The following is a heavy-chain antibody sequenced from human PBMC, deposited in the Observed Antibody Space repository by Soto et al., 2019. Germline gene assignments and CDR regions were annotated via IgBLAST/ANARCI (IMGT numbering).Heavy chain of an antibody. CDR2: IYYSGST. D-gene: IGHD6-19*01. CDR1: GGSVSSYY. J-gene: IGHJ5*02. V-gene: IGHV4-59*02. CDR3: AREEQWLAFGRYNRLEP. Sequence: SDTLSLTCTVSGGSVSSYYWGWIRQPPGKGLEWIGYIYYSGSTNYNPSLKSRVTISVDTSKNQFSLKLSSVTAADTAVYYCAREEQWLAFGRYNRLEPWGQGTLVTASS.